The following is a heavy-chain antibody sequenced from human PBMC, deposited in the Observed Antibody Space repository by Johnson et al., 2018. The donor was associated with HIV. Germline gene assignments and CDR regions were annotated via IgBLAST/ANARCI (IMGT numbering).Heavy chain of an antibody. Sequence: VQLVESGGGVVQPGRSLRLSCAASGFTFSSYGMHWVRQAPGKGLEWVGRIKSKTDGGTTDYAAPVKGRFIISRDDSKNTLYLQMNSLKIEDTAVYYCTDYNFCSSGLGTFDLWGQGTMVTVSS. J-gene: IGHJ3*01. V-gene: IGHV3-15*01. CDR1: GFTFSSYG. D-gene: IGHD2-15*01. CDR2: IKSKTDGGTT. CDR3: TDYNFCSSGLGTFDL.